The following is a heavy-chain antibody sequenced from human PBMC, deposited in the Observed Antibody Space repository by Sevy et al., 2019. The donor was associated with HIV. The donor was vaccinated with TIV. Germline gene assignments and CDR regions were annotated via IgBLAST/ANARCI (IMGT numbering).Heavy chain of an antibody. D-gene: IGHD2-2*01. Sequence: ASVKVSCKASGYTFTSYDINWVRQATGQGLEWMGWMNPNSGNTGYAQKFQGRVTTTRNTSISTAYMELSSLRSEDTAVYYCARAYCSSTSCCDDYWGQGTLVTVSS. V-gene: IGHV1-8*01. J-gene: IGHJ4*02. CDR1: GYTFTSYD. CDR2: MNPNSGNT. CDR3: ARAYCSSTSCCDDY.